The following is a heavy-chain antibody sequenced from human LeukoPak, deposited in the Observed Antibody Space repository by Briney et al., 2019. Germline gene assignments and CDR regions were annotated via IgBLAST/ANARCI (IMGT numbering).Heavy chain of an antibody. CDR1: GFTFNKYT. J-gene: IGHJ4*02. D-gene: IGHD6-13*01. CDR3: ATDLGSSRPNF. Sequence: AGGSLRLSCAASGFTFNKYTMHWVRQAPGKGLEWVAIIWYDGSDKYYADSVKGRFTISRDNSKNTLFLQMNSLRAEDTAVYYCATDLGSSRPNFWGQGILVTVSS. CDR2: IWYDGSDK. V-gene: IGHV3-33*01.